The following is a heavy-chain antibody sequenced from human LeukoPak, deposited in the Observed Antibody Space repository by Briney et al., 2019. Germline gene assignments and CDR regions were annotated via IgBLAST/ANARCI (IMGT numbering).Heavy chain of an antibody. CDR1: GGSFSGYY. D-gene: IGHD2-8*01. V-gene: IGHV4-34*01. CDR3: ARGISCTNGVCHDY. Sequence: SETLSLTCAVYGGSFSGYYWSWIRQPPGKGLEWIGEINHSGSTNYNPSLKSRVTISVDTSKNQFSLKLSSVTAADTAVYCCARGISCTNGVCHDYWGQGTLVTVSS. CDR2: INHSGST. J-gene: IGHJ4*02.